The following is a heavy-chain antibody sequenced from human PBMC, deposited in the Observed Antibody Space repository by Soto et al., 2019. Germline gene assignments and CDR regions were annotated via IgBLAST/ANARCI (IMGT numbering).Heavy chain of an antibody. D-gene: IGHD5-12*01. J-gene: IGHJ4*02. CDR3: TRPDGYKDGAFDY. CDR1: GFTFSGSA. V-gene: IGHV3-73*02. Sequence: EVQLVESGGGLVQPGGSLKLSCAASGFTFSGSAMHWVRQASGKGLEWVGRIRSKANSYATAYAASVKGRFTISRDDSKNTAYLQMNSLKTEDTAVYYCTRPDGYKDGAFDYWGQGTLVTVSS. CDR2: IRSKANSYAT.